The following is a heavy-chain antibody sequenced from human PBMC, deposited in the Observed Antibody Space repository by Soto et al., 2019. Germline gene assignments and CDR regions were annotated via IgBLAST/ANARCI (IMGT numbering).Heavy chain of an antibody. CDR2: IYPGDSDI. V-gene: IGHV5-51*01. Sequence: SLKISWNVSGYSFTTYWIGWVRQMPGKGLEWMGIIYPGDSDIRYRPSFQGQVTISADKSISTAYLQWSSLKASDTAMYYCARFGDILTGYSHGMDVWGQGTTVTVSS. D-gene: IGHD3-9*01. CDR3: ARFGDILTGYSHGMDV. J-gene: IGHJ6*02. CDR1: GYSFTTYW.